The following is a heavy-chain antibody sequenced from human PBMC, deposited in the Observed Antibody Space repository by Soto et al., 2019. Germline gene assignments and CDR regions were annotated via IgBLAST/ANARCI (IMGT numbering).Heavy chain of an antibody. CDR1: GFTFSHYG. Sequence: QVQLVESGGGVVQPGRSLRLSCEASGFTFSHYGMHWVRQAPGKGLEWVAVILNDGSRQHYADSVKGRLTISRDNSKNTLYLYMNSLRVEDTAVYYCARADDYGDNGLDYWRQGTLVTVSS. J-gene: IGHJ4*02. D-gene: IGHD4-17*01. V-gene: IGHV3-33*01. CDR3: ARADDYGDNGLDY. CDR2: ILNDGSRQ.